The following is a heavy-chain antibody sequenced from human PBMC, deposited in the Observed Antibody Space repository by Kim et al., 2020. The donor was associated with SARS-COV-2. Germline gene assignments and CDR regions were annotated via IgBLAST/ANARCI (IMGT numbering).Heavy chain of an antibody. J-gene: IGHJ4*02. V-gene: IGHV3-7*01. CDR1: GFTFRSYW. Sequence: GGSLRLSCAASGFTFRSYWMSWVRQAPGKGLEWVANVKQDGSEKYYVDSVKGRFTISRDNAKNSLYLQMSSLRAEDTAVYYCARDLLGAVAGTGDYWGQGTLVTVSS. CDR3: ARDLLGAVAGTGDY. CDR2: VKQDGSEK. D-gene: IGHD6-19*01.